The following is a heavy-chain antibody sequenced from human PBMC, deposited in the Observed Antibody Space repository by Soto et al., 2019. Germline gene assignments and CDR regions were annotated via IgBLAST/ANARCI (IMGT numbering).Heavy chain of an antibody. Sequence: PGGSLRVSCAASWLTFSGAAMHWVRQASGKGLEWVGRIRSKANSYATAYAASVKGRFTISRDDSKNTAYLQMNSLKTEDTAVYYCTRHAYYDFWSGYLTLNNYYMDVWGKGTTVTVSS. D-gene: IGHD3-3*01. V-gene: IGHV3-73*01. CDR3: TRHAYYDFWSGYLTLNNYYMDV. CDR1: WLTFSGAA. J-gene: IGHJ6*03. CDR2: IRSKANSYAT.